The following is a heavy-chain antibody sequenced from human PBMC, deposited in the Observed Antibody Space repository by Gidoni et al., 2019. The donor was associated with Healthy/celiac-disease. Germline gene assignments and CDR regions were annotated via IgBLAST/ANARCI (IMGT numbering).Heavy chain of an antibody. Sequence: EVQMVESGGGLVKPGGSMRLSCAASGFTFSSYSMNWVRHAPGKGLDGVSSMRSSSSYIYYADSVKGRFTISRDNAKNSLYLQMNRLRAEDTAVYYCARDGTRSAFDIWGQGTMVTVSS. CDR2: MRSSSSYI. CDR3: ARDGTRSAFDI. J-gene: IGHJ3*02. CDR1: GFTFSSYS. V-gene: IGHV3-21*01. D-gene: IGHD1-26*01.